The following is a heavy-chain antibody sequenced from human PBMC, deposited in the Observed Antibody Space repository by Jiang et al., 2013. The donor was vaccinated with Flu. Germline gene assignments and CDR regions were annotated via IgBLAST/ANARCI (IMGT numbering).Heavy chain of an antibody. CDR2: IYPGDSDT. CDR1: GYSFSSYW. CDR3: ARHPYRDYDAFDI. D-gene: IGHD4-17*01. J-gene: IGHJ3*02. Sequence: GAEVKKPGESLKISCKGSGYSFSSYWIGWVRQMPGKGLEWMGIIYPGDSDTRYSPSFQGQVSISADKSISTAYLQWSSLKASDTAMYYCARHPYRDYDAFDIWGQRDNGHRLF. V-gene: IGHV5-51*01.